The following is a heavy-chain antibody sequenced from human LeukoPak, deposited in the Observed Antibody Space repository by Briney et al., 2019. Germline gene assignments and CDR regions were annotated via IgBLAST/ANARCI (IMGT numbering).Heavy chain of an antibody. Sequence: GASVKVSCKASGDAFSGYWIHWVRQAPGQGLEWMGGIIPIFGTANYAQKFQGRVTITTDESTSTAYMELSSLRSEDTAVYYCARSAFPGHYYYYYMDVWGKGTTVTVSS. V-gene: IGHV1-69*05. CDR3: ARSAFPGHYYYYYMDV. CDR1: GDAFSGYW. J-gene: IGHJ6*03. D-gene: IGHD3-16*01. CDR2: IIPIFGTA.